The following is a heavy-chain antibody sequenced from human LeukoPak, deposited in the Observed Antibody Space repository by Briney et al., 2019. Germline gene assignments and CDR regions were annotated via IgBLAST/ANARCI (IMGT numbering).Heavy chain of an antibody. J-gene: IGHJ4*02. CDR3: ARTLGYCSSTNCFLTFDY. V-gene: IGHV3-7*04. D-gene: IGHD2-2*01. Sequence: PGGSLRLSCAASGFTFSSYWMTWVRQAPGKGLEWVANIKHDGSEKYYVDSVKGRFTISRDNAKNSLYLQMNSLRAEDTAVYYCARTLGYCSSTNCFLTFDYWGKGTMVTVSS. CDR1: GFTFSSYW. CDR2: IKHDGSEK.